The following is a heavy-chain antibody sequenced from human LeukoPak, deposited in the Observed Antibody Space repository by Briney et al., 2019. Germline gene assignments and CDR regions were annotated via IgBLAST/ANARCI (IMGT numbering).Heavy chain of an antibody. J-gene: IGHJ4*02. Sequence: GGSLRLSCAASGFTFSNYEMNWVRQAPGKGLEWVSYINSRGTTIYYADSVKGRFTISRDDAKNSLYLQMTSLRAEDTAVYYCAKRASGDSGPFDYWGQGTLVTVSS. CDR2: INSRGTTI. D-gene: IGHD4-17*01. CDR3: AKRASGDSGPFDY. CDR1: GFTFSNYE. V-gene: IGHV3-48*03.